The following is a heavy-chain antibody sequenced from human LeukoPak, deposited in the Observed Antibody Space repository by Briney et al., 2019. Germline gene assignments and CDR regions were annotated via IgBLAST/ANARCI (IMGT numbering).Heavy chain of an antibody. CDR2: ISSSGSTI. Sequence: GGSLRLSCAASGFTFSSYEMNWVRQAPGKGLEWVSYISSSGSTIYYADSVKGRFTISRDNAKNSLYLQMNSLSAEDTAVYYCARGCSSTSCYGDWFDPWGQGTLVTVSS. D-gene: IGHD2-2*01. CDR3: ARGCSSTSCYGDWFDP. J-gene: IGHJ5*02. CDR1: GFTFSSYE. V-gene: IGHV3-48*03.